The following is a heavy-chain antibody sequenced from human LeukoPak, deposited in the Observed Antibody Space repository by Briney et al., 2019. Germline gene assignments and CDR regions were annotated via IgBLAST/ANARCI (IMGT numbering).Heavy chain of an antibody. J-gene: IGHJ4*02. CDR1: GGSISRYY. CDR2: IHYSGST. D-gene: IGHD1-20*01. V-gene: IGHV4-59*08. Sequence: SETLSLTCTVSGGSISRYYWSWIRQPPGKGLEWTVYIHYSGSTNYNPSLKSRVTISMDTSKNQFSLKLTSVTAADTAVYYCARLDGNWNYFDYWGLGTLVTVSS. CDR3: ARLDGNWNYFDY.